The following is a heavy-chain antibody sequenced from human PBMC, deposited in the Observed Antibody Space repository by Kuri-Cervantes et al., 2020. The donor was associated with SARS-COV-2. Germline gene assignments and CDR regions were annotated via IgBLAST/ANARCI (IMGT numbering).Heavy chain of an antibody. V-gene: IGHV3-73*01. J-gene: IGHJ4*02. CDR1: GFTFSGSA. Sequence: GESLKISCAASGFTFSGSAMHWVRQASGKGLEWVGRIRSKANSYATAYAASVKGRFTISRDDSKNTAYLQMNSLKTEDTAVYYCARDNIQGFDYWGQGTLVTVSS. CDR3: ARDNIQGFDY. CDR2: IRSKANSYAT. D-gene: IGHD5-18*01.